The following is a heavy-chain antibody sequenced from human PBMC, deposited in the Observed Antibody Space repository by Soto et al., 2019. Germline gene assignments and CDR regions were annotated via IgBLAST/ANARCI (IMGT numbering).Heavy chain of an antibody. J-gene: IGHJ3*02. CDR1: GGPVRDACSY. Sequence: SETLSLTCTVSGGPVRDACSYWTCMRHTPGKGPEWVGYLSYTGSTYYNPALRNRATISVDESSNLFALRLSSVTAADTAVYYCARELEGGVFDIWGRGTLVTVSS. CDR3: ARELEGGVFDI. D-gene: IGHD2-8*02. V-gene: IGHV4-30-4*01. CDR2: LSYTGST.